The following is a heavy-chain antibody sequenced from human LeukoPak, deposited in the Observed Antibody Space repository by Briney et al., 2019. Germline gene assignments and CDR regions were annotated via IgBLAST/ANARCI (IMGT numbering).Heavy chain of an antibody. CDR2: IYYSGST. V-gene: IGHV4-59*01. D-gene: IGHD4-11*01. CDR1: GGSISSYY. CDR3: ARAMTNFDY. J-gene: IGHJ4*02. Sequence: PSETLSLTCTVSGGSISSYYWSWIRQPPGKGLEWIGYIYYSGSTNYNPSLKSRVTISVDTSKNQFSLKLSSVTAADTAVYYCARAMTNFDYWGQGTLVTVSS.